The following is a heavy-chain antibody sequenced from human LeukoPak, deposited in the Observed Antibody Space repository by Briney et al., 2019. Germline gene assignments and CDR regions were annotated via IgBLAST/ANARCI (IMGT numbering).Heavy chain of an antibody. CDR1: GGSISSYY. CDR2: IYTSGST. V-gene: IGHV4-4*07. J-gene: IGHJ6*03. CDR3: ARGRWSAPLFDFYYYYYYMDV. Sequence: SETLSLTCTVSGGSISSYYWSWIRQPAGKGLEWIGRIYTSGSTNYNPSLKSRVTMSVDTSKNQFSLKLSSVTAADTAVYYCARGRWSAPLFDFYYYYYYMDVWGKGTTVTVSS.